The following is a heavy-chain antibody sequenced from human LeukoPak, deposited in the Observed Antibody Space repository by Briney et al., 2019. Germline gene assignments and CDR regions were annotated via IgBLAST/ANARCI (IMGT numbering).Heavy chain of an antibody. V-gene: IGHV4-34*01. CDR1: GGSFSGYY. J-gene: IGHJ4*02. D-gene: IGHD2-8*01. Sequence: SETLSLTCAVYGGSFSGYYWSWICQPPGKGLEWIGEINHSGSTNYNPSLKSRVTISVDTSKNQFSLKLSSVTAADTAVYYCARVQYCTNGVCSLHFDYWGQGTLVTVSS. CDR2: INHSGST. CDR3: ARVQYCTNGVCSLHFDY.